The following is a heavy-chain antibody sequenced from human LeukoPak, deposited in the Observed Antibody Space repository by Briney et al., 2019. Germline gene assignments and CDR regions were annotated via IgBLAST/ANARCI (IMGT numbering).Heavy chain of an antibody. CDR3: AGLVGATTYDY. D-gene: IGHD1-26*01. J-gene: IGHJ4*02. CDR2: ISSSSSTI. V-gene: IGHV3-48*01. Sequence: QAGGSLRLSCTASGFTFSSYSMNWVRQAPGKGLEWVSYISSSSSTIYYADSVKGRFTISRDNAKNSLYLQMNSLRAEDTAVYYCAGLVGATTYDYWGQGTLVTVSS. CDR1: GFTFSSYS.